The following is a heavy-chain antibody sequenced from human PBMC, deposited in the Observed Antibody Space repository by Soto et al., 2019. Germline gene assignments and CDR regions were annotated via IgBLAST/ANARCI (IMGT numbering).Heavy chain of an antibody. V-gene: IGHV2-5*02. J-gene: IGHJ4*02. CDR2: IYWDDDK. Sequence: SVPTLVNPTQTLTMTLSLSGFSVSSNGARVGWVRQPPGKALEWLALIYWDDDKKYNPSLKSRLTITKDTSENQVVLTVTDVEPADTATYYCGHGTLGSYDHGLLEEWGQGTLGTVS. CDR3: GHGTLGSYDHGLLEE. CDR1: GFSVSSNGAR. D-gene: IGHD3-16*01.